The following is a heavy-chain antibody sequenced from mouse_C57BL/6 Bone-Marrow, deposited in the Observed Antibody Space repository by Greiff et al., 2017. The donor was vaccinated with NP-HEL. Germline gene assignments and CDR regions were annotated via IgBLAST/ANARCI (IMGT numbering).Heavy chain of an antibody. V-gene: IGHV1-55*01. J-gene: IGHJ3*01. D-gene: IGHD4-1*01. Sequence: QVQLQQPGAELVKPGASVKMSCKASGYTFTSYWITWVKQRPGQGLEWIGDIYPGSGSTNYNEKFKSKATLTVDTSSSTAYMQLSSLTSEDSAVYYCARVRLGRSAWFAYWGQGTLVTVSA. CDR1: GYTFTSYW. CDR2: IYPGSGST. CDR3: ARVRLGRSAWFAY.